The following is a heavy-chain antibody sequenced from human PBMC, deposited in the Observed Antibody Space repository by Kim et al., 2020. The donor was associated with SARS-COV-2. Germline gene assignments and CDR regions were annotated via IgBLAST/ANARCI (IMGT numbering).Heavy chain of an antibody. D-gene: IGHD3-10*01. J-gene: IGHJ3*02. Sequence: SRKGRFTISRDNSKSTLYLQMNSLRAEDTAVYYCARGGTLLWFGGDAFDIWGQGTMVTVSS. V-gene: IGHV3-30*07. CDR3: ARGGTLLWFGGDAFDI.